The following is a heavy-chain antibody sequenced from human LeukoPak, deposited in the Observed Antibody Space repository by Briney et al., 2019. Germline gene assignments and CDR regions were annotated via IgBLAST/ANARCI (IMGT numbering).Heavy chain of an antibody. CDR1: GFTFSDSA. V-gene: IGHV3-23*01. J-gene: IGHJ4*02. Sequence: GGSLRLSCAASGFTFSDSAMTWVRQAPGKGLDWVSLISFSGANSCYADSVKGRFTISRDNAKNTLYLQLHSLRAEDTAVYYCVRGVRYYGSNSFDYWGQGTLVTVSS. CDR3: VRGVRYYGSNSFDY. CDR2: ISFSGANS. D-gene: IGHD2/OR15-2a*01.